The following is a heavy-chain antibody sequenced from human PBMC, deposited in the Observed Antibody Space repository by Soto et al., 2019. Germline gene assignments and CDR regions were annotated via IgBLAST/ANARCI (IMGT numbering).Heavy chain of an antibody. CDR2: MNPNSGNT. V-gene: IGHV1-8*01. J-gene: IGHJ5*02. CDR3: AIRVWGQQLVNFDP. D-gene: IGHD6-13*01. Sequence: QVQLVQSGAEVKKPGASVKVSCKASGYTFISYDINWVRQATGQGLEWMGWMNPNSGNTGYAQKFQGRVTMTRNTSISTAYMELSSLRSEDTAVYYCAIRVWGQQLVNFDPWGQGTLVTVSS. CDR1: GYTFISYD.